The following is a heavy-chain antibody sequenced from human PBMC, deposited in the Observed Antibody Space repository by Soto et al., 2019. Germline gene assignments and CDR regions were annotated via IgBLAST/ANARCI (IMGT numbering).Heavy chain of an antibody. Sequence: QVQLQESGPGLVKPSQTLSLTCTVSGGSISSGGYYWSWIRQHPGKGLEWIGYIYYSGSTYYNPSLKSRVTISVDTSKNQFSLKLSSVTAADTAVYYCAREDYSGYDPYKHDAFDIWGQGTMVTVSS. V-gene: IGHV4-31*03. J-gene: IGHJ3*02. D-gene: IGHD5-12*01. CDR3: AREDYSGYDPYKHDAFDI. CDR2: IYYSGST. CDR1: GGSISSGGYY.